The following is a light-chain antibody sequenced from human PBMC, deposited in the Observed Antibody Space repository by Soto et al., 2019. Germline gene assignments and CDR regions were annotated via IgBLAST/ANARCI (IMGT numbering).Light chain of an antibody. V-gene: IGKV2-40*01. CDR3: MQRRELPYT. J-gene: IGKJ2*01. CDR2: TLS. Sequence: DIVMTQPLLSLPVTPGEPASISCRSSQSLLDSHDGNTYLDWYLQKPGQSPQLLIYTLSYRASPVPDRFSCSGSGTDFTLKISRVEADDVGVYYCMQRRELPYTFGQGTKLEIK. CDR1: QSLLDSHDGNTY.